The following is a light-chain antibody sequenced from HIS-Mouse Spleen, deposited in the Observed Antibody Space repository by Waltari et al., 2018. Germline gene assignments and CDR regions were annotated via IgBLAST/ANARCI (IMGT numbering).Light chain of an antibody. CDR2: AAS. CDR1: QSISSY. J-gene: IGKJ1*01. CDR3: QRSYSTPRA. V-gene: IGKV1-39*01. Sequence: DFQLTQPPSSLSASVGDRVTITCRASQSISSYLNWYHQKPEKAPKRLIYAASSLQSGVPSRFSGSGSGTDFTLTISSLRPGDFATYFCQRSYSTPRAFDRGTKVEI.